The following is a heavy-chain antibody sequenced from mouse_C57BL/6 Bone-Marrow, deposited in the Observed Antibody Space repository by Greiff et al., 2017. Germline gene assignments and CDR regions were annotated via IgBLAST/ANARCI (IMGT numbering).Heavy chain of an antibody. D-gene: IGHD1-1*01. V-gene: IGHV1-19*01. CDR3: ASRYYYGSSYFDY. Sequence: VQLKQSGPVLVKPGASVKMSCKASGYTFTDYYMNWVKQSHGKSLEWIGVLNPYNGGTSYNQKFKGKATLTVDKSSSTAYTELNSLTSEDSAVDYCASRYYYGSSYFDYWGQGTTLTVSS. CDR2: LNPYNGGT. J-gene: IGHJ2*01. CDR1: GYTFTDYY.